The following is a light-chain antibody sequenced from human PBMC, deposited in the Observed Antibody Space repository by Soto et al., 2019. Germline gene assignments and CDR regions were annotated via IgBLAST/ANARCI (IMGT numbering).Light chain of an antibody. CDR2: DTN. V-gene: IGLV7-46*01. CDR3: MLCDSGPWV. Sequence: QAVVTQEPSLTVSPGGTVTLTCGSSTGAVTSGHYPYWFQQKPGQAPRTLIYDTNNKHSWTPARFSGSLLGGKAALTLSGAQPEDEAEYYCMLCDSGPWVFGGGTKLTVL. J-gene: IGLJ3*02. CDR1: TGAVTSGHY.